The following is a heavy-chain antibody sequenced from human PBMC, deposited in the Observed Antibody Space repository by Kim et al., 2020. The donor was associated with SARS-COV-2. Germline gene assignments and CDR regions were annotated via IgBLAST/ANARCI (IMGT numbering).Heavy chain of an antibody. CDR2: ISYDGSNK. CDR3: ARAPSWAAAGTPIDY. Sequence: GGSLRLSCAASGFTFSSYAMHWVRQAPGKGLEWVAVISYDGSNKYYADSVKGRFTISRDNSKNTLYLQMNSLRAEDTAVYYCARAPSWAAAGTPIDYWGQGTLVTVSS. CDR1: GFTFSSYA. J-gene: IGHJ4*02. V-gene: IGHV3-30-3*01. D-gene: IGHD6-13*01.